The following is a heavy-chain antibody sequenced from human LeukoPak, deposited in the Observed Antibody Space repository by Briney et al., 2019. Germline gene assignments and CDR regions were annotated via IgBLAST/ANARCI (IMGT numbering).Heavy chain of an antibody. V-gene: IGHV3-48*03. Sequence: PGGSLRLSCAASGFTFSSYEMNWVRQAPGKGLEWGSYISSSGSTIYYADSVKGRFTISRDNAKNSLYLQMNSLRAEDTAVYYCARGGILRYGYPLLGYFDYWGQGTLVTVSS. CDR3: ARGGILRYGYPLLGYFDY. CDR2: ISSSGSTI. D-gene: IGHD1-1*01. J-gene: IGHJ4*02. CDR1: GFTFSSYE.